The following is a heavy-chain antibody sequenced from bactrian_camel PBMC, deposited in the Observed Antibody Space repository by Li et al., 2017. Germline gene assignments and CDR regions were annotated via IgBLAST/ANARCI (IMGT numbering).Heavy chain of an antibody. Sequence: HVQLVESGGDSVQAGGSLRLSCKVSGHSRGSNCVGWYRLPPGRAPAEREGIAAIRRDGGETWYAASVKGRFTISRDNAKNTVYLQMNSLKSEDTALYYCVRNYFTKQGAFGYWGQGTQVTVS. J-gene: IGHJ6*01. D-gene: IGHD2*01. CDR1: GHSRGSNC. V-gene: IGHV3S45*01. CDR2: IRRDGGET. CDR3: VRNYFTKQGAFGY.